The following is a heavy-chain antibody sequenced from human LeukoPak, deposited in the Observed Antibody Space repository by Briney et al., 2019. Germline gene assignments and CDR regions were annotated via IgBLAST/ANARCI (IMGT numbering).Heavy chain of an antibody. V-gene: IGHV4-34*01. CDR2: INHSGST. Sequence: PSETLSLTCAVYGGSFSGYYWSWIRQPPGKGLEWIGEINHSGSTNYNPSLKSRVTISVDTSKNQFSLKMNSVTAADTAVYYCARGGVWRGPSYFEHWGQGTLVTVSS. J-gene: IGHJ1*01. CDR3: ARGGVWRGPSYFEH. D-gene: IGHD2-21*02. CDR1: GGSFSGYY.